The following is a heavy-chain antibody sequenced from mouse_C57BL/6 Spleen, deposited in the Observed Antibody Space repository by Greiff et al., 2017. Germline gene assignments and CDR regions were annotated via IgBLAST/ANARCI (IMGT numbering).Heavy chain of an antibody. D-gene: IGHD1-1*01. CDR1: GFNIKNTY. CDR3: ARTYGSRIGYAMDY. CDR2: IDPANGNT. Sequence: VHVKQSVAELVRPGASVKLSCTASGFNIKNTYMHWVKQRPEQGLEWIGRIDPANGNTKYAPKFQGKATITADTSSNTAYLQLSSLTSEDTAIYYCARTYGSRIGYAMDYWGQGTSVTVSS. V-gene: IGHV14-3*01. J-gene: IGHJ4*01.